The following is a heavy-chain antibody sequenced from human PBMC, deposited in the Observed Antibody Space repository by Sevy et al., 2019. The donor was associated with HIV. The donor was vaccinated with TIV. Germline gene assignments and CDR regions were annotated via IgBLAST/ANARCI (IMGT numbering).Heavy chain of an antibody. CDR2: ISYDGSNK. V-gene: IGHV3-30*04. CDR3: GRDREMGNYYDSSGSIDY. D-gene: IGHD3-22*01. Sequence: GWSLRLSCAASGFTFSSYPMHWVRQAPGKGLEWEAVISYDGSNKYYADSVKGRLTISRDNSKNTLYVQMNSLRAEDTAVFYCGRDREMGNYYDSSGSIDYWGQGTLVTVSS. CDR1: GFTFSSYP. J-gene: IGHJ4*02.